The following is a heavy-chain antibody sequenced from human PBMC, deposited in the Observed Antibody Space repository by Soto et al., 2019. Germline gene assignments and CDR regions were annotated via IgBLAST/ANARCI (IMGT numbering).Heavy chain of an antibody. CDR2: ISSSGSTI. D-gene: IGHD3-10*01. V-gene: IGHV3-11*01. CDR1: GFTFSDYY. Sequence: QVQLVESGGGLVKPGGSLRLSCAASGFTFSDYYMSWIRQAPGKGLEWVSYISSSGSTIYYADSVKGRFTISRDNAKNSLYLQMKSLRAEDTAVYYCARDRPDYYGSGGYWFLTYYYYMDVWGKGTTVTVSS. CDR3: ARDRPDYYGSGGYWFLTYYYYMDV. J-gene: IGHJ6*03.